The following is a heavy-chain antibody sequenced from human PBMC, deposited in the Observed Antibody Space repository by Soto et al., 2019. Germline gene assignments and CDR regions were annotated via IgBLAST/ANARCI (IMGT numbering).Heavy chain of an antibody. CDR1: GFTFSSYA. D-gene: IGHD4-17*01. V-gene: IGHV3-30-3*01. Sequence: QVQLVESGGGVVQPGRSLRLSCAASGFTFSSYAMHWVRQAPGKGLEWVAVISYDGSNKYYADSVKGRFTISRDNSKNQLYLQMNSLRAEDTAVYYCARDYMTTVTSRGYFDYWGQGTLVTVSS. CDR2: ISYDGSNK. CDR3: ARDYMTTVTSRGYFDY. J-gene: IGHJ4*02.